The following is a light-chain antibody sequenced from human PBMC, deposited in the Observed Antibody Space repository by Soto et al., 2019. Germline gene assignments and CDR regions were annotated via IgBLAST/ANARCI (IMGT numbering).Light chain of an antibody. V-gene: IGKV1-39*01. CDR2: SAS. Sequence: DIEMTQSPSSLSASVGDRVSITCQISQYISIRLNWYQQKPGKAPKLLIYSASTLQSGVPSRVSGSRSETDFTLTISSLQPEDSATYYCQQTYSTPLTFGGGTKVEIK. CDR3: QQTYSTPLT. J-gene: IGKJ4*01. CDR1: QYISIR.